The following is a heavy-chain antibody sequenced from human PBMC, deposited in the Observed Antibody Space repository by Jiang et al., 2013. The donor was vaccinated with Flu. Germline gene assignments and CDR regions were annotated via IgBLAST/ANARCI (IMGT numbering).Heavy chain of an antibody. Sequence: MNWVRQAPGQGLEWMGWINTNTGTQRTAQGFTGRFVFSLDTSVSTAYLQISSLKAEDTAVYYCARDLPPGGFAFDIWGQGTMVTVSS. J-gene: IGHJ3*02. V-gene: IGHV7-4-1*02. CDR2: INTNTGT. CDR3: ARDLPPGGFAFDI. D-gene: IGHD3-10*01.